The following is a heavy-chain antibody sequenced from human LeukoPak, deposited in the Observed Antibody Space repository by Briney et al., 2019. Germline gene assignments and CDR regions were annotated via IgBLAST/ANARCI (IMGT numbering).Heavy chain of an antibody. Sequence: SQTLSLTCTVSGGSISSGGYYWSWIRQHPGKGLEWIGYIYYSGSTYYNPSLKSRVTISVDTSKNQFSLKLSSVTAADTAVHYCARDRRGYFDYWGQGTLVTVSS. CDR1: GGSISSGGYY. V-gene: IGHV4-31*03. CDR2: IYYSGST. J-gene: IGHJ4*02. CDR3: ARDRRGYFDY.